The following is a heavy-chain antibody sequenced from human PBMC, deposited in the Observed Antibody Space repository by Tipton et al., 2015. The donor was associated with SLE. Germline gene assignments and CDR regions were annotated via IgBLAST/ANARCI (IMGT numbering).Heavy chain of an antibody. Sequence: TLSLTCAVYGGSFSGYYWSWIRQPPGKGLEWIGEINHSGSTNYNPSLKSRVTISVDTSKNQFSLKLSSMTAADTAVYYCARGEQDIVVVVAAKDWFDPWGQGTLVTVSS. CDR1: GGSFSGYY. D-gene: IGHD2-15*01. CDR2: INHSGST. V-gene: IGHV4-34*01. CDR3: ARGEQDIVVVVAAKDWFDP. J-gene: IGHJ5*02.